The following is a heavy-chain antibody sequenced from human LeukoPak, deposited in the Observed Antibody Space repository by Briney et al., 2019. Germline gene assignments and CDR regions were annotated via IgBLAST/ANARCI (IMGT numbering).Heavy chain of an antibody. Sequence: SETLSPTCAVYGGSFSGYYSSWIRQPPGKGLEWIGEIDHSGSTNYNPSLKSRVTISVDTSKNQFSLKLSSVTAADTAVYYCARRPGSSTFFSRVLSIATPQDRTERYYFDYWGQGTLVTVSS. D-gene: IGHD2/OR15-2a*01. CDR1: GGSFSGYY. J-gene: IGHJ4*02. V-gene: IGHV4-34*01. CDR2: IDHSGST. CDR3: ARRPGSSTFFSRVLSIATPQDRTERYYFDY.